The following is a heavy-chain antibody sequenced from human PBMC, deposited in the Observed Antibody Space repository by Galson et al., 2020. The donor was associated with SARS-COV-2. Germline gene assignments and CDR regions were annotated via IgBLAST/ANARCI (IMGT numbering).Heavy chain of an antibody. CDR3: ARLHYGEYAPEAFDI. CDR2: ISHSGGT. Sequence: SEPLSLTCAVSGTSISSGSYSWNWIRQPPGKGLEWIGYISHSGGTYYNPSLKRRVTISGDRSKNQFSLRLSSVTAADTAVYYCARLHYGEYAPEAFDIWGPGTRVTVTS. CDR1: GTSISSGSYS. J-gene: IGHJ3*02. V-gene: IGHV4-30-2*01. D-gene: IGHD4-17*01.